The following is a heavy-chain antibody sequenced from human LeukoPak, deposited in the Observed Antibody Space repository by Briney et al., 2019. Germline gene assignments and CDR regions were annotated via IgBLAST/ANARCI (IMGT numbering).Heavy chain of an antibody. D-gene: IGHD3-10*01. CDR1: GGSISSYY. CDR3: ARAPYGSGSYYSS. CDR2: IYYSGST. J-gene: IGHJ4*02. Sequence: TSETLSLTCTVSGGSISSYYWSWIRQPPGKGLEWIGYIYYSGSTNYNPSLKSRVTISVDTSKNQFSLKLSSVTAADTAVYYCARAPYGSGSYYSSWGQGTLVTVSS. V-gene: IGHV4-59*01.